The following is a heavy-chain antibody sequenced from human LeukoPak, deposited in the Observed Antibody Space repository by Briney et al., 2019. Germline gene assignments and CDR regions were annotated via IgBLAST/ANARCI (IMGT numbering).Heavy chain of an antibody. CDR1: GDSISSSNYC. J-gene: IGHJ3*02. CDR2: IYSSANT. CDR3: ARHSRSGYIGYDFAFHI. V-gene: IGHV4-39*01. Sequence: SETETLICTVSGDSISSSNYCWAWIRQPPGKGLEWIGNIYSSANTHYNPSLKTRITMSVDTSKNQFSLKLNSVTAADTGIYYCARHSRSGYIGYDFAFHIWGQGTMVTVSS. D-gene: IGHD5-12*01.